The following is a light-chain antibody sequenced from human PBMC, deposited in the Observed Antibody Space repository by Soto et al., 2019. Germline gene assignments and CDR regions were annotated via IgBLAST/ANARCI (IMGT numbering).Light chain of an antibody. CDR2: GAS. J-gene: IGKJ5*01. CDR1: QSVSSSY. V-gene: IGKV3-20*01. CDR3: QQYGRLPIT. Sequence: EIVLTQSRGSLSLSPGERATLSCRATQSVSSSYLAWYQQKPGQAPRLLIYGASSRATGIPDRFSGSGSGTDFTLTISRLEPEDFAVYYCQQYGRLPITFGQGTRLEIK.